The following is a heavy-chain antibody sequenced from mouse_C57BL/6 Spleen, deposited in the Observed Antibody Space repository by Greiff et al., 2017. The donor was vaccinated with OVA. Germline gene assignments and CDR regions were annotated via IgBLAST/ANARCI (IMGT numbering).Heavy chain of an antibody. CDR2: IDPANGNT. V-gene: IGHV14-3*01. Sequence: EVQLQQSVAELVRPGASVKLSCTASGFNIQNTYMHWVKQRPEQGLEWIGRIDPANGNTKYAPKFQGKATITADTSSNTAYLQLSSLTSEDTAIYYCARDDYGFAYWGQGTLVTVSA. CDR3: ARDDYGFAY. CDR1: GFNIQNTY. J-gene: IGHJ3*01. D-gene: IGHD2-4*01.